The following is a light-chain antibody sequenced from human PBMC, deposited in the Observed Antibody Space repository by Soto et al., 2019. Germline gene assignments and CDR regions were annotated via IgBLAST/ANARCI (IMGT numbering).Light chain of an antibody. CDR2: GVS. Sequence: QSVLTQPASLSGSPGQSITISCTGTSSDVGAYKYVSWYQQHPGKAPKLIIYGVSNRPSGVSNRFSGSKSGNTAFLTISGLQPEDEADYYCSSFTGTTTLDVFGTGTKVTVL. CDR3: SSFTGTTTLDV. V-gene: IGLV2-14*03. CDR1: SSDVGAYKY. J-gene: IGLJ1*01.